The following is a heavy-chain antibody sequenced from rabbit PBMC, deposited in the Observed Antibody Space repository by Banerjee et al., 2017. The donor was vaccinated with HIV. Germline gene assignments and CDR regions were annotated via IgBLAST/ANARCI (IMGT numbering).Heavy chain of an antibody. J-gene: IGHJ4*01. Sequence: QQQLEESGGDLVKPEGSLTLTCTASGFAFSSSYWICWVGQAPGKGLEWIACIGTADGNTFYANWAKGRFSISKTSSTTVTLQMTSLTAADTATYFCERDLDGVIGWNFGLWGPGTLVTVS. CDR2: IGTADGNT. CDR3: ERDLDGVIGWNFGL. D-gene: IGHD1-1*01. CDR1: GFAFSSSYW. V-gene: IGHV1S45*01.